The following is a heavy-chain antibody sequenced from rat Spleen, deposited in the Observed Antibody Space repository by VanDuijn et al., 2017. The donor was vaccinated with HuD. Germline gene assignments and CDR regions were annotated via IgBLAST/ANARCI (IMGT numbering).Heavy chain of an antibody. Sequence: EVQLVESDGGLVQPGRSLKLSCAASGFTFSDYAMAWVRQAPTKGLEWVATISYGDSSGHSSTYYRDSVKGRFTISRDNAKSTLSLQMDSLRSEDTATYYCARQTTVARLFDYWGQGVMVTVSS. V-gene: IGHV5-17*01. CDR3: ARQTTVARLFDY. CDR1: GFTFSDYA. J-gene: IGHJ2*01. D-gene: IGHD1-8*01. CDR2: ISYGDSSGHSST.